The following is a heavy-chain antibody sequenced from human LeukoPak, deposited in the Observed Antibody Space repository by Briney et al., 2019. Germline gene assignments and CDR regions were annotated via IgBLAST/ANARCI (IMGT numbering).Heavy chain of an antibody. J-gene: IGHJ4*02. CDR3: ARAYYDFWSGYYTGGHCFDY. Sequence: ASVKVSCKASGYTFTSYYMHWVRQAPGQGLEWMGIINPSGGSTSYAQKFQGRVTMTRDMSTSTAYMELRSLRSDDTAVYYCARAYYDFWSGYYTGGHCFDYWGQGTLVTVSS. CDR1: GYTFTSYY. D-gene: IGHD3-3*01. V-gene: IGHV1-46*01. CDR2: INPSGGST.